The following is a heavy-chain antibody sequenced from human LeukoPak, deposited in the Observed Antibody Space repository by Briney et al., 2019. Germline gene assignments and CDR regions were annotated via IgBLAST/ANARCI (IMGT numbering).Heavy chain of an antibody. CDR3: AREVYYYYYMDV. CDR2: IYHSGST. V-gene: IGHV4-39*07. Sequence: SETLSLTCTVSGGSISSSSYYWGWIRQPPGKGLEWIGSIYHSGSTYYNPSLKSRVTISVDTSKNQFSLKLSSVTAADTAVYYCAREVYYYYYMDVWGKGTTVTVSS. J-gene: IGHJ6*03. CDR1: GGSISSSSYY.